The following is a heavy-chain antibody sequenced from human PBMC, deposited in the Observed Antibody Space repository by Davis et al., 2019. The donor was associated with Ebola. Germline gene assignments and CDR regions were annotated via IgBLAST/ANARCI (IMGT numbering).Heavy chain of an antibody. CDR2: IYKDGSP. CDR1: GLTFSSYA. Sequence: GESLKISCAASGLTFSSYAMSWVRQAPGKGLEWVSVIYKDGSPYYAESVKGRFTVSRDSSKNTLYLQMNSLTTEDTAVYYCARAPPGSRFRLDSWGQGTLVTVSS. V-gene: IGHV3-66*01. J-gene: IGHJ4*02. CDR3: ARAPPGSRFRLDS. D-gene: IGHD6-13*01.